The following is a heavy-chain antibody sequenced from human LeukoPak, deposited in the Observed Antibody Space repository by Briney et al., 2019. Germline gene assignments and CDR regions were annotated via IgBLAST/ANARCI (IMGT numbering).Heavy chain of an antibody. J-gene: IGHJ3*01. V-gene: IGHV1-69*04. CDR2: IIPILGVT. D-gene: IGHD2-2*01. CDR3: ARDLKACSSSTCYPSFDV. CDR1: GGTFSSYA. Sequence: ASVKVSCKTSGGTFSSYAVNWVRQAPGQGLEWMGRIIPILGVTNYAQKFQGRVSITADKSTSTAYMDLSSLRSEDTAMFYCARDLKACSSSTCYPSFDVWGQGTMVTVSS.